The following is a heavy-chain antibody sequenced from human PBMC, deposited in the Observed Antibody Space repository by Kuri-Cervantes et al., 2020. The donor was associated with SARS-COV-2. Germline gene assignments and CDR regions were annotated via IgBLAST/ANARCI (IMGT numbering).Heavy chain of an antibody. J-gene: IGHJ3*02. Sequence: GESLKISCAASGFTFSSYAMSWVRQAPGKGLEWVSAISGSGGSTYYADSVKGRFTISRDNSKNTLYLQMNSLGAEDTAVYYCAKDWLPDDAFDIWGQGTMVTVSS. CDR1: GFTFSSYA. CDR3: AKDWLPDDAFDI. D-gene: IGHD6-19*01. V-gene: IGHV3-23*01. CDR2: ISGSGGST.